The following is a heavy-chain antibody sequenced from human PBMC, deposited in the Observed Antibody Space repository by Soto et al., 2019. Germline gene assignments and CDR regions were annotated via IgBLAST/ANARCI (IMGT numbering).Heavy chain of an antibody. V-gene: IGHV4-59*08. Sequence: ETLSLTCTVSGGSISSYYWSWIRQPPGKGLEWIGYIYYSGSTNYNPSLKSRVTISVDTSKNQFSLKLSSVTAADTAVYYCARRGGVLLADAFDIWGQGTMVTVS. CDR3: ARRGGVLLADAFDI. CDR1: GGSISSYY. J-gene: IGHJ3*02. CDR2: IYYSGST. D-gene: IGHD3-16*01.